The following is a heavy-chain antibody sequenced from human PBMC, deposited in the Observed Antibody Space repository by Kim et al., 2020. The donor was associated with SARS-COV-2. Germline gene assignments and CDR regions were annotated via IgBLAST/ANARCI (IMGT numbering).Heavy chain of an antibody. V-gene: IGHV4-39*01. J-gene: IGHJ5*02. CDR3: AVVVPAAIRGSIDWFDP. CDR2: IYYSGST. CDR1: GGSISSSSYY. Sequence: SETLSLTCTVSGGSISSSSYYWGWIRQPPGKGLEWIGSIYYSGSTYYNPSLKSRVTISVDTSKNQFSLKLSSVTAADTAVYYCAVVVPAAIRGSIDWFDP. D-gene: IGHD2-2*02.